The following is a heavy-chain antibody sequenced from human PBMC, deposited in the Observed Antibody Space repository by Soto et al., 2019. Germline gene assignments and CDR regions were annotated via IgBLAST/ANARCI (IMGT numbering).Heavy chain of an antibody. J-gene: IGHJ4*02. CDR2: ISAGAVAT. CDR1: GFTFSSYA. Sequence: GGSLRLSCAASGFTFSSYAMSWVRQSPGKGLEWVSAISAGAVATNYADSVKGRFTISRDNSKNTLYLQMNSLRAEDTAVYYCAKGRESSGSYRPFDYWGQGALVTVSS. D-gene: IGHD3-22*01. CDR3: AKGRESSGSYRPFDY. V-gene: IGHV3-23*01.